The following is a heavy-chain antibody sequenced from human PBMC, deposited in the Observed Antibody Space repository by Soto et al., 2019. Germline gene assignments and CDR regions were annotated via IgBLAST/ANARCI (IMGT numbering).Heavy chain of an antibody. V-gene: IGHV1-3*01. Sequence: ASVKVSCKASGYTFTSYAMHWVRQAPGQRLEWMGWINAGNGNTKYSQKFQGRVTMTTDTSTSTAYMELRSLRSDDTAVYYCASGSGWQNWFDPWGQGTLVTVSS. J-gene: IGHJ5*02. CDR2: INAGNGNT. CDR1: GYTFTSYA. CDR3: ASGSGWQNWFDP. D-gene: IGHD6-19*01.